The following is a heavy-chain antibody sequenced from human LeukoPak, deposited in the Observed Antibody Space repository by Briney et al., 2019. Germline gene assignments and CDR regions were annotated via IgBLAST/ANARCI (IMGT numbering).Heavy chain of an antibody. CDR2: ISSSSSNI. V-gene: IGHV3-21*01. J-gene: IGHJ5*02. D-gene: IGHD6-19*01. Sequence: GGSLRLSCAASGFTFSSYSMNWVRQAPGKGLEWVSSISSSSSNIYYADSVKGRFTISRDNAKNSLYLQMNSLRAEDTAVYYCARREAYSSGWYFWFDPWGQGTLVTVSS. CDR1: GFTFSSYS. CDR3: ARREAYSSGWYFWFDP.